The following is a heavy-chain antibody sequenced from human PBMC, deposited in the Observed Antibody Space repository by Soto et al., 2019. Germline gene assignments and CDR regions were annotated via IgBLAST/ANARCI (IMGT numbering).Heavy chain of an antibody. CDR3: ARERGRSSQYGSSWFDS. J-gene: IGHJ5*01. D-gene: IGHD6-6*01. CDR1: GGTFSSYA. Sequence: EASVKVSCKDSGGTFSSYAMSWVRQAPGQGLEWRGGIIPIFGTANYAQKFQGRVTITADESTSTAYMELSSLRSEDTAVYFCARERGRSSQYGSSWFDSWGQGTLVTVSS. V-gene: IGHV1-69*13. CDR2: IIPIFGTA.